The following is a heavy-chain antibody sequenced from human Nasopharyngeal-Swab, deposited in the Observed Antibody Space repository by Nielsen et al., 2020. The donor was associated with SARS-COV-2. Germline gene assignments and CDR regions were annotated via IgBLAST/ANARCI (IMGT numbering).Heavy chain of an antibody. Sequence: SETLSLTCTVSGGSISSYYWSWIRQPPGKGLEWIGYIYTSGSTNYNPSLKSRVTMSVDTSKNQFSLKLSSVTAADTAVYYCARNYYDSSGYYTYWYFDLWGRGTLVTVSS. D-gene: IGHD3-22*01. CDR1: GGSISSYY. V-gene: IGHV4-4*08. J-gene: IGHJ2*01. CDR2: IYTSGST. CDR3: ARNYYDSSGYYTYWYFDL.